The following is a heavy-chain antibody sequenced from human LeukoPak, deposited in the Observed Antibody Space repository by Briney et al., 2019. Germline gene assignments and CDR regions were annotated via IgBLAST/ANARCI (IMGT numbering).Heavy chain of an antibody. CDR2: MDYSGST. Sequence: SETLSLTCTVSGGSICDYYWTWIRQSPGTGLEWIGYMDYSGSTAYNPSLKSRVTISIDTSKKQFSLELSSVTAADTAIYFCARRKRGSGGPFDYWGQGTLVTVSS. CDR3: ARRKRGSGGPFDY. CDR1: GGSICDYY. V-gene: IGHV4-59*08. J-gene: IGHJ4*02. D-gene: IGHD6-19*01.